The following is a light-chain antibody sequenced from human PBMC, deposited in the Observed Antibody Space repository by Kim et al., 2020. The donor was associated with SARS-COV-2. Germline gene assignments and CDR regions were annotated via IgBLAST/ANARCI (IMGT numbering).Light chain of an antibody. J-gene: IGLJ2*01. CDR1: SIRSYY. CDR3: NSRDSNDYVV. V-gene: IGLV3-19*01. Sequence: VALGQTVRITCQEDSIRSYYATWYQQKPGQAPKVVIYGKDNRPSGVPDRFSGSSSGNTAYLTITGTQAGDEADYYCNSRDSNDYVVFGGGTKVTVL. CDR2: GKD.